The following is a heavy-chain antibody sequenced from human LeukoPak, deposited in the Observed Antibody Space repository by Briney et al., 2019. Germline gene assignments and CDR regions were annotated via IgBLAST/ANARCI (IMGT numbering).Heavy chain of an antibody. CDR3: TRADIVVVPAASRDYYYYYYMDV. CDR2: IRSKAYGGTT. J-gene: IGHJ6*03. Sequence: SCKASGGTFISYAMSWVRQAPGKGLEWVGFIRSKAYGGTTEYAASVKGRFTISRDDSKSIAYLQMNSLKTEDTAVYYCTRADIVVVPAASRDYYYYYYMDVWGKGTTVTISS. D-gene: IGHD2-2*01. CDR1: GGTFISYA. V-gene: IGHV3-49*04.